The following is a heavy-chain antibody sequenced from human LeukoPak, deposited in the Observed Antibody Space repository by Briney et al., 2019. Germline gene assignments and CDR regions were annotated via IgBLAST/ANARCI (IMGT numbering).Heavy chain of an antibody. V-gene: IGHV1-18*01. CDR2: ISAYNGNT. Sequence: GASVKVACKASGYTFTSYGISWVRQAPGQGREWMGWISAYNGNTNYAQKLQGRVTMTPDTSTSTAYMELRSMRSDDTAVYYCARGLVPAAICWWFDPWGQGTLVTVSS. D-gene: IGHD2-2*02. CDR1: GYTFTSYG. J-gene: IGHJ5*02. CDR3: ARGLVPAAICWWFDP.